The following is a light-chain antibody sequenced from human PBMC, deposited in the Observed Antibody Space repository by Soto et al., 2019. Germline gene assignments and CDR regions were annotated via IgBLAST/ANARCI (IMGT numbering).Light chain of an antibody. CDR3: QKHDGVPL. CDR1: QDISNH. CDR2: EAS. J-gene: IGKJ3*01. V-gene: IGKV1-33*01. Sequence: DIQLTQSPSSLSASVGDRVTITCQASQDISNHLNWYQQKPGKAPNLLIYEASDLETGVPSRFSEGGSGTFFSFTINSLQPEDIATYYCQKHDGVPLFGPGTKVEIK.